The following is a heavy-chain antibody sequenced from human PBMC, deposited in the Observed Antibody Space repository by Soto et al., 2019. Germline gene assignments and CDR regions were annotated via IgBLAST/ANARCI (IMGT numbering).Heavy chain of an antibody. J-gene: IGHJ4*02. D-gene: IGHD3-22*01. CDR3: ARDRAHFYESSGRLDL. CDR1: GGSFRNYY. V-gene: IGHV4-34*01. Sequence: SETLSLTCGVYGGSFRNYYWSWIRQPPGKGLEWIGEINHSGSTNYNPSLKSRVTMSVDTSKNQFSVRLRSVTAADTAVYYCARDRAHFYESSGRLDLWGQGMLVTVSS. CDR2: INHSGST.